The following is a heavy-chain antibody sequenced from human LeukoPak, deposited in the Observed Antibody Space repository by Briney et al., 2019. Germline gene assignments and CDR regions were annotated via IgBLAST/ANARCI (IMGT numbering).Heavy chain of an antibody. V-gene: IGHV4-39*01. CDR1: GGSISSSSYY. J-gene: IGHJ4*02. Sequence: SETLSLTCTVSGGSISSSSYYWGWIRQPPGKGLEWIGSIYYSGSTYYNPSLKSRVTISVDTSKNQFSLKLSSVTAADTAVCYCARFRGAIDYWGQGTLVTVSS. D-gene: IGHD3-10*01. CDR2: IYYSGST. CDR3: ARFRGAIDY.